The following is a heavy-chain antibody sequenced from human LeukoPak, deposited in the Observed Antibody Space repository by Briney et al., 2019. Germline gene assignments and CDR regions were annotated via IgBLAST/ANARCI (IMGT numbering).Heavy chain of an antibody. CDR1: GFTFSDCS. D-gene: IGHD5-12*01. Sequence: GGSLRLSCAASGFTFSDCSMHWVRLAPGRGLEWVAFIRYDGIGKSYADSVRGRFTVSRDNSKNTLFLQMNSLRTEDTAVYYCAKEPGSTGAYDTWGQGTLVTVSS. V-gene: IGHV3-30*02. CDR2: IRYDGIGK. J-gene: IGHJ4*02. CDR3: AKEPGSTGAYDT.